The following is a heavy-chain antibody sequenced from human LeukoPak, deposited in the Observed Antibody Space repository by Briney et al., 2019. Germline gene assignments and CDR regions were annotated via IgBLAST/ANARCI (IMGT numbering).Heavy chain of an antibody. D-gene: IGHD6-19*01. V-gene: IGHV3-30*18. Sequence: GRSLRLSCAASGFTFSSYGMHWVRQAPGKGLEGVAVISYDGSNKYYADSVKGRFTISRDNSKNTLYLQMTSLRAEDTAVYYCAKDRSPIAVAAPFDYWGQGTLVTVSS. J-gene: IGHJ4*02. CDR1: GFTFSSYG. CDR2: ISYDGSNK. CDR3: AKDRSPIAVAAPFDY.